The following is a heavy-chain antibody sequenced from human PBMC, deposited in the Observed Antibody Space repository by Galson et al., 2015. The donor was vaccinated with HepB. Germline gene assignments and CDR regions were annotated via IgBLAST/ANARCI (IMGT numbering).Heavy chain of an antibody. Sequence: SVTVSCKASGYTFTDYYIHWVRQAPGQGLEWMGRINTKSGDAHYEQKFQGRVTITRDTSISTAYMEVSRLGSDDTAVYYCARDEGYSGYDLVYWGQGTLVTVSS. D-gene: IGHD5-12*01. CDR3: ARDEGYSGYDLVY. J-gene: IGHJ4*02. CDR2: INTKSGDA. CDR1: GYTFTDYY. V-gene: IGHV1-2*06.